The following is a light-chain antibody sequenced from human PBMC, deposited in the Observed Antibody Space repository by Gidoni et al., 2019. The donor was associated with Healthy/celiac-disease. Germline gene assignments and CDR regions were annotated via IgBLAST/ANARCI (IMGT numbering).Light chain of an antibody. V-gene: IGKV1-5*03. J-gene: IGKJ3*01. Sequence: DIQMTQSPSTLSASVGDRVTITCRASQSISSWLAWYQQKPGKAPKLLIYKASSLESGVPSRFSGSVSGTEFTLTISGLQPDDFATYYCQQYNSYKVTFGPGTKVDIK. CDR1: QSISSW. CDR2: KAS. CDR3: QQYNSYKVT.